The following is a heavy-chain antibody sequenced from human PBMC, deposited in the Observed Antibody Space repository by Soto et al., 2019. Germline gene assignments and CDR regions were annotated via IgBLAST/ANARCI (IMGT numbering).Heavy chain of an antibody. Sequence: ASVKVSCKASGYTFTSYGLNWVRQAPGQGLEWLGKIIPSYDRTNYAQKFQGRVTVTADTYTTTAYMELSSLRSDDTAVYYCARDPSNDYGGDTFDYWGQGTLVTVSS. CDR2: IIPSYDRT. CDR3: ARDPSNDYGGDTFDY. CDR1: GYTFTSYG. V-gene: IGHV1-18*04. J-gene: IGHJ4*02. D-gene: IGHD4-17*01.